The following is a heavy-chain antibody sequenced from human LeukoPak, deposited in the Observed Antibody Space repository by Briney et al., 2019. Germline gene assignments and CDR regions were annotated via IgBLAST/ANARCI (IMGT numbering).Heavy chain of an antibody. CDR2: IYPAGGT. CDR3: ARGGYSYGLDY. V-gene: IGHV3-53*01. Sequence: SGGSLRLSCAASGFSVSTIYMTWDRQAPGKGLEWVSLIYPAGGTYYADSVKGRFTISRDNSNNTLYLQMNSLRAEDTAVYYCARGGYSYGLDYWGQGTLVTVSS. D-gene: IGHD5-18*01. J-gene: IGHJ4*02. CDR1: GFSVSTIY.